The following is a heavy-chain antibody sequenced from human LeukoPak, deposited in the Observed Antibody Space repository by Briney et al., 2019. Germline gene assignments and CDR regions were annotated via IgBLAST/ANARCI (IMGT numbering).Heavy chain of an antibody. CDR2: ISGSGGST. D-gene: IGHD3-10*01. J-gene: IGHJ4*02. V-gene: IGHV3-23*01. Sequence: GGSLRLSCAASGLTFTSYAMNWVRQAPGKGLEWVSGISGSGGSTYYADSVKGRFTISRDNSKNTLYLQMNSLRAEDTAVYYCAKDRYSGSGNLYDYWGQGTLVTVSS. CDR3: AKDRYSGSGNLYDY. CDR1: GLTFTSYA.